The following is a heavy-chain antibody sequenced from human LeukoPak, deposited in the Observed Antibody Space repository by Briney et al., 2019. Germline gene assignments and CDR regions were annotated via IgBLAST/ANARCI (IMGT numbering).Heavy chain of an antibody. Sequence: SETLSLTCTVSGYSISSGYYWGWIRQPPGKGLEWIGSIYHSGSTYYNPSLKSRVTISVDTSKNQFSLKLSSVTAADTAVYYCASAPEEAAEPRFDYWGQGTLVTVSS. CDR2: IYHSGST. V-gene: IGHV4-38-2*02. CDR1: GYSISSGYY. J-gene: IGHJ4*02. CDR3: ASAPEEAAEPRFDY. D-gene: IGHD6-13*01.